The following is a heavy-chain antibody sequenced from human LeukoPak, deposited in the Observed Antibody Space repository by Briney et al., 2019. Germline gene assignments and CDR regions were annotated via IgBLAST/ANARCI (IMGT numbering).Heavy chain of an antibody. CDR1: GGSISSYY. D-gene: IGHD3-22*01. CDR2: IYYSGST. V-gene: IGHV4-59*01. J-gene: IGHJ4*02. CDR3: ARGAYYYDSSGYYYDY. Sequence: SETLSLTCTVSGGSISSYYWSWIRQPPGKGLEWIGYIYYSGSTNYNPSLKSRVTISVDTSKNQFSLKLSSVTAADTAVYYCARGAYYYDSSGYYYDYWGQGTLVTVSS.